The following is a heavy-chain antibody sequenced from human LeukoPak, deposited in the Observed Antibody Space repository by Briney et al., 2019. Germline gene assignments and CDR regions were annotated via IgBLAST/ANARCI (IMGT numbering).Heavy chain of an antibody. CDR3: ATDLTYSSSWSG. J-gene: IGHJ4*02. Sequence: EGVGGFDPEDGETIYAQKFQGRVTMTDDTSTDTAYMELSSLRSEDTAVYYCATDLTYSSSWSGWGQGTLVTVSS. CDR2: FDPEDGET. D-gene: IGHD6-13*01. V-gene: IGHV1-24*01.